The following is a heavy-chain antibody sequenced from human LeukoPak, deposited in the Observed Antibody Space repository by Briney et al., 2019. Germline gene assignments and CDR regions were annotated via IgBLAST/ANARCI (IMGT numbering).Heavy chain of an antibody. CDR1: GFTFSSYG. V-gene: IGHV3-33*01. CDR2: IWYDGSNK. J-gene: IGHJ5*02. CDR3: AREGRYCSSTSCSYNWFDP. D-gene: IGHD2-2*01. Sequence: GRSLRLSCAASGFTFSSYGMHWVRQAPGKGLEWVAVIWYDGSNKYYADSVKGRFTISRDSSKNTLYLQMNSLRAEDTAVYYCAREGRYCSSTSCSYNWFDPWGQGTLVTVSS.